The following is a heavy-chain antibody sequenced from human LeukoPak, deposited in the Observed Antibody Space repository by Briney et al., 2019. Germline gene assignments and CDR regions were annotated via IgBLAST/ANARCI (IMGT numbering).Heavy chain of an antibody. CDR3: ARDPYGSGSTSFDI. D-gene: IGHD3-10*01. CDR1: GFTFRSYG. CDR2: IWCDGSNK. Sequence: PGGSLRLSCAASGFTFRSYGMHWVRQAPGKGLEWVAVIWCDGSNKYYADSVKGRFIISRDNSKNTLYLQVNSLRAEDTAVYYCARDPYGSGSTSFDIWGQGTMVTVSS. V-gene: IGHV3-33*01. J-gene: IGHJ3*02.